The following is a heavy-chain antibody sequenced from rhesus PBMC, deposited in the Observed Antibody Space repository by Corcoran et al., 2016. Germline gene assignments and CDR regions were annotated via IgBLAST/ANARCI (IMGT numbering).Heavy chain of an antibody. V-gene: IGHV4-122*02. CDR2: ISYSGTT. CDR1: GGSISSSYVY. J-gene: IGHJ4*01. Sequence: QVQLQESGPGLVKPSETLSLTCAVSGGSISSSYVYWRLIRQAPGKGLEWIGYISYSGTTRYNPSLKSRVTNSRDTSKNQFSLKLSSVTAADTAVYYCARGSSGWYYFDYWGQGVLVTVSS. D-gene: IGHD6-31*01. CDR3: ARGSSGWYYFDY.